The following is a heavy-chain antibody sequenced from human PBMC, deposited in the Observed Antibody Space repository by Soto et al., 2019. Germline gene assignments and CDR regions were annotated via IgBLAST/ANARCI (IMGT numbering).Heavy chain of an antibody. CDR2: ISGGGDSA. Sequence: VQLLESGGGLVQPGGSLRLSCAASGFIFRDYAMNWVRQASGKGLEWVSDISGGGDSARYADSVKGRFTISRDNSRNTLYLQINGLRVDDTAVYYCGKARRGSGWSVCNFWGQGTLVTVSS. J-gene: IGHJ4*02. CDR3: GKARRGSGWSVCNF. V-gene: IGHV3-23*01. D-gene: IGHD6-19*01. CDR1: GFIFRDYA.